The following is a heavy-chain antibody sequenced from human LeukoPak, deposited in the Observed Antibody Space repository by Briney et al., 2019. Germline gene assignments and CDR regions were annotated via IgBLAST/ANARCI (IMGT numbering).Heavy chain of an antibody. CDR1: GGTFSSYA. CDR3: ARVRMVRGVILGY. Sequence: SVKVSCKASGGTFSSYAISWVRQAPGQGLEWMGGIIPIFGTANYAQKFQGRVTITTDESTSTAYMELSSLRSEDTAVYYCARVRMVRGVILGYWGKGTTVTVSS. D-gene: IGHD3-10*01. V-gene: IGHV1-69*05. CDR2: IIPIFGTA. J-gene: IGHJ6*04.